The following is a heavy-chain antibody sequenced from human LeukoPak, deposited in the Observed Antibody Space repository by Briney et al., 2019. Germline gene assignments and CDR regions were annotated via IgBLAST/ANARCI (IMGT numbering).Heavy chain of an antibody. CDR1: GGSFSGYY. D-gene: IGHD3-3*01. V-gene: IGHV4-59*01. J-gene: IGHJ3*02. CDR3: ARITDRTIFGEIMHGFDI. CDR2: ICYSGST. Sequence: SETLSLTCAVYGGSFSGYYWSWIRQPPGKGLEWIGYICYSGSTNYNPSLKSRVTISVDTSKKQFSLKLSSVTAADTAVYYCARITDRTIFGEIMHGFDIWGQGTPVTVSS.